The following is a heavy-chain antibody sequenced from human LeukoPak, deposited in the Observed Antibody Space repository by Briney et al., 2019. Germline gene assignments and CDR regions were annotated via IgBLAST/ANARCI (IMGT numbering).Heavy chain of an antibody. V-gene: IGHV3-66*02. CDR3: AREVGAAAGTGFDY. J-gene: IGHJ4*02. D-gene: IGHD6-13*01. Sequence: SGGSLRLSCAASGFTVSSKYMSWVRQARGKGLEWVSVIYSGGSTYYADSVKGRFTISRDNSKNTLYLEMNSLRAEGTAVYYCAREVGAAAGTGFDYWGQGTLVTVSS. CDR2: IYSGGST. CDR1: GFTVSSKY.